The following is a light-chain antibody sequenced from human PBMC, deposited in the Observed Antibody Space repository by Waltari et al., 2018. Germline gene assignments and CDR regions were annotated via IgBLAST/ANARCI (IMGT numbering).Light chain of an antibody. CDR3: QQYDRYPWT. CDR1: QSIRSW. J-gene: IGKJ1*01. V-gene: IGKV1-5*03. Sequence: DIQMTQSPSTLSASVGDTVIITCRASQSIRSWLAWYQRKPGKDPKLLIYEASTLESGVPSRFSGSGSGTEFTLVISSLQPEDFASYHCQQYDRYPWTFGLGTEVEIK. CDR2: EAS.